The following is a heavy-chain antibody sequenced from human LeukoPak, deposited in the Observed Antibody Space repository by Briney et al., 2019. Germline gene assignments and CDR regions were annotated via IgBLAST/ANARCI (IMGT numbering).Heavy chain of an antibody. CDR2: INSDGTII. J-gene: IGHJ3*02. V-gene: IGHV3-74*01. CDR1: GFTFSSYW. Sequence: PGGSLRLSCAASGFTFSSYWMHWVRQAPGKGLVWVSRINSDGTIIGYADSVKGRFTISRDNAKNSLYLQMNSLRAEDTAVYYCARGPDAFDIWGQGTMVTVSS. CDR3: ARGPDAFDI.